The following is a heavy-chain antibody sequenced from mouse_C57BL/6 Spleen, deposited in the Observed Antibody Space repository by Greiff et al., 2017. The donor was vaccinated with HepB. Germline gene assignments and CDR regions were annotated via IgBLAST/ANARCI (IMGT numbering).Heavy chain of an antibody. Sequence: VQLQQPGAELVMPGASVKLSCKASGYTFTSYWMHWVKQRPGQGLEWIGEIDPSDSYTNYNQKFKGKSTLTVDKSSSTAYMQLSSLTSEDSAVYYCARRVLRYPFWYFDVWGTGTTVTVSS. CDR3: ARRVLRYPFWYFDV. J-gene: IGHJ1*03. CDR1: GYTFTSYW. D-gene: IGHD1-1*01. CDR2: IDPSDSYT. V-gene: IGHV1-69*01.